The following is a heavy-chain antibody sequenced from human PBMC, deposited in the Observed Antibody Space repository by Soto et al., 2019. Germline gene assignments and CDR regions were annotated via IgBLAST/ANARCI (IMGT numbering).Heavy chain of an antibody. CDR3: ARGGTAMVTKANYYYYGMDV. CDR2: ISPIFGNT. D-gene: IGHD5-18*01. Sequence: SVKVSRTPSGSPFTSSGISWVRQAPGQGLEWMGWISPIFGNTNYAQKFQGRVTITADESTSTAYMELSSLRSEDTAVYYCARGGTAMVTKANYYYYGMDVWGQGTTVTVSS. CDR1: GSPFTSSG. V-gene: IGHV1-69*13. J-gene: IGHJ6*02.